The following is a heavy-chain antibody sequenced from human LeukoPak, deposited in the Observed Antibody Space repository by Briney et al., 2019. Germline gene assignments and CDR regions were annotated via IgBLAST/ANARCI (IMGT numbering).Heavy chain of an antibody. CDR2: LSPYNGNA. J-gene: IGHJ4*02. CDR3: ARDGDSGSWYSSYLHY. Sequence: GASVKVSCKASGYIFINYGITWVRQAPGQGLEWMGWLSPYNGNADYAQKLQGRVTMTTDTSTSTAYMELRSLRSDDTAVYYCARDGDSGSWYSSYLHYWGQGTLVTVSS. D-gene: IGHD6-13*01. CDR1: GYIFINYG. V-gene: IGHV1-18*01.